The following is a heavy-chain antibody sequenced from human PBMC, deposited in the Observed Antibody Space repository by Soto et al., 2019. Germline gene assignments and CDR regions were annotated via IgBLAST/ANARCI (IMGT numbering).Heavy chain of an antibody. Sequence: QVQLVESGGGVVQPGRSLRLSCAASGFTFSNNGMHWVRQAPGKGLEWVAVISYDGSSKYYADYVKGRFTISRDNSKNKLFLQMNSLRAEDTAVFYCAKCRYYDLYGMDVWGQGTTVTVSS. CDR2: ISYDGSSK. J-gene: IGHJ6*02. V-gene: IGHV3-30*18. D-gene: IGHD3-22*01. CDR3: AKCRYYDLYGMDV. CDR1: GFTFSNNG.